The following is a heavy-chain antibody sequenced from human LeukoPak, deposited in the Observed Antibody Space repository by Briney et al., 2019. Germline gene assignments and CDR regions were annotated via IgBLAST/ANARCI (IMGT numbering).Heavy chain of an antibody. CDR2: IYYSGST. D-gene: IGHD3-3*01. Sequence: SETLSLTCTVSGGSICSSSYYWGWIRRPPGKGLEWIGSIYYSGSTYYNPSLKSRVTISVDTSKNQFSLKLSSVTAADTAVYYCARHVLVEPDTIFGVVIAFYAFDIWGQGTMVTVSS. V-gene: IGHV4-39*01. CDR1: GGSICSSSYY. CDR3: ARHVLVEPDTIFGVVIAFYAFDI. J-gene: IGHJ3*02.